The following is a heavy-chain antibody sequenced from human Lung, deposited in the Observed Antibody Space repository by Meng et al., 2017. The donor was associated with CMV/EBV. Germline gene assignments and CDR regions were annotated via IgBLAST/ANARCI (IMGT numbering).Heavy chain of an antibody. V-gene: IGHV2-5*02. Sequence: QITLKESGPPLVKPTQTLTLSRTFAGFSLSTSGVGVGWIRQPPGKALECLAIIYGDDEKRYSPSLESRLTVTKDTSKNQVVLTMTNMVPVDTATYYCAHESSGTYFDYWGQGTLVTVSS. CDR3: AHESSGTYFDY. CDR1: GFSLSTSGVG. J-gene: IGHJ4*02. CDR2: IYGDDEK. D-gene: IGHD3-22*01.